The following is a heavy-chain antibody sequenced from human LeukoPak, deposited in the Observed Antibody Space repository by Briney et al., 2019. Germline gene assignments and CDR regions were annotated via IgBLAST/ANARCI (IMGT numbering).Heavy chain of an antibody. V-gene: IGHV3-30-3*01. CDR3: ARVLNYYDSSGYYFYY. D-gene: IGHD3-22*01. J-gene: IGHJ4*02. CDR2: ISYDGSNE. CDR1: GFTFYYYP. Sequence: GGSLRLSCAASGFTFYYYPTHWVPQAPGKGLEWVAVISYDGSNEYYADSVKGRFTISRDSSKNTLYLQMNSLRVEDTAVYYCARVLNYYDSSGYYFYYWGQGTLVTVSS.